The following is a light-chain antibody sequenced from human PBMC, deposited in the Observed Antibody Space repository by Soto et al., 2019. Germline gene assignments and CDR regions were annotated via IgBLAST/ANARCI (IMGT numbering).Light chain of an antibody. V-gene: IGKV1-9*01. CDR2: AAS. CDR1: QGISSY. Sequence: DIQLTQSPSFLSASVGDRVTITCRASQGISSYLAWYQQKPGKAPKLLIYAASTLQSGVPSRFSGSGSGTEFTLTISSLQPEDFATYYCQQLNSYPPTTFGQETRLEIK. CDR3: QQLNSYPPTT. J-gene: IGKJ5*01.